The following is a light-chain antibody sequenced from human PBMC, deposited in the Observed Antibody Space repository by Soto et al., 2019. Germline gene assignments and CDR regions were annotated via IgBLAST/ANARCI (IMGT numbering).Light chain of an antibody. V-gene: IGKV3-15*01. CDR3: QQYNNWPSYT. CDR2: GAS. CDR1: QSVSSN. Sequence: EIVMTQSPATLSVSPGERATLSCMASQSVSSNLAWYQQKPGQAPRLLIYGASTRSTGIPARFSGSGSGTEFTLTISSLQSEDLAVYYCQQYNNWPSYTCGQGTKLEIK. J-gene: IGKJ2*01.